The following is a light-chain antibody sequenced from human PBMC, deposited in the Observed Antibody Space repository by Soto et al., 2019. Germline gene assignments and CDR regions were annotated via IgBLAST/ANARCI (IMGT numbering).Light chain of an antibody. CDR2: SAS. J-gene: IGKJ1*01. CDR3: QKSDSTPWT. CDR1: QTINNY. Sequence: DMQMTQSPSSLSASVGCNVTITCWTSQTINNYLNWYQHKPGKAPKLLVYSASNLQSGVPSRFSGSGSGTNFTLTISDLQPEDFTTYYCQKSDSTPWTFGQGTKVDIK. V-gene: IGKV1-39*01.